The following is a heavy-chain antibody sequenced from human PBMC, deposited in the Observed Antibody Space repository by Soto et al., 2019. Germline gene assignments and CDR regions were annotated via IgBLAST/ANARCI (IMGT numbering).Heavy chain of an antibody. CDR1: GFTFSSYS. V-gene: IGHV3-48*02. Sequence: VGSLRLSCAASGFTFSSYSMNWVRQAPGKGLEWISYITNGGTTIYYADSVKGRFTISRDNAKNSLYLHMNSLRDDDTAVYYCATPVVRFLEWTTDYCGQRTLVTVSS. D-gene: IGHD3-3*01. J-gene: IGHJ4*02. CDR3: ATPVVRFLEWTTDY. CDR2: ITNGGTTI.